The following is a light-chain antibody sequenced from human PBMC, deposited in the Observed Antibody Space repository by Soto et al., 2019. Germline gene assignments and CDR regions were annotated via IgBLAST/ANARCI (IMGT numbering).Light chain of an antibody. Sequence: EIVLTQSPATLSLSPGERATLSCRASQSVSSYLAWYQQKPGQAPRLLIYDATNRATGIPARFSGSGSGTDFTITISSLEPEDFAVYYCQQRSNCPTFGGGTKVEI. CDR1: QSVSSY. CDR2: DAT. J-gene: IGKJ4*01. V-gene: IGKV3-11*01. CDR3: QQRSNCPT.